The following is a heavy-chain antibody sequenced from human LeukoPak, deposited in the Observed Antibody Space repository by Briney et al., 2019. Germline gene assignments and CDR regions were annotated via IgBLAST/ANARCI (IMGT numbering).Heavy chain of an antibody. V-gene: IGHV3-23*01. J-gene: IGHJ4*02. CDR3: AKTNGYYDL. D-gene: IGHD3-22*01. CDR1: GFTFSSNG. CDR2: ISGSGDKT. Sequence: PGGSLRLSCAASGFTFSSNGMSWVRKAPGKGLEGVSSISGSGDKTYYADSVKGRFTISRDNSKSTMYLQMNSLRAEDTAVYHCAKTNGYYDLWGQGTLVIVSS.